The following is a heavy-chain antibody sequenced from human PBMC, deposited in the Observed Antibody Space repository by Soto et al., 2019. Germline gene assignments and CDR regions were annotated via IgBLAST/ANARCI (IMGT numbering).Heavy chain of an antibody. CDR2: INPSGGST. CDR3: ASQPRVGATPYYSYGMDV. V-gene: IGHV1-46*01. D-gene: IGHD1-26*01. Sequence: AAVNVSCKASGYTFTIDYMHCVRQAPGQGLWWRGVINPSGGSTSYAQKFQGSLNMTRDTSTNTAYMELSSMRSEDTAVYYCASQPRVGATPYYSYGMDVWGQGTTVTVSS. J-gene: IGHJ6*02. CDR1: GYTFTIDY.